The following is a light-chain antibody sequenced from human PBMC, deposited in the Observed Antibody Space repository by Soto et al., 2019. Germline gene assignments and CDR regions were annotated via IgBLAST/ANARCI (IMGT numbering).Light chain of an antibody. Sequence: DIQVTQSPSSRSASVGDRVTIPCRASKSISSYLNWYQQKPGKAPKLLIYAASSLQSGVPSRFSGSGSGTDFTLTISSLQPEDFATYYCQQSYRTIWTFGQGTKVDIK. V-gene: IGKV1-39*01. CDR3: QQSYRTIWT. CDR2: AAS. J-gene: IGKJ1*01. CDR1: KSISSY.